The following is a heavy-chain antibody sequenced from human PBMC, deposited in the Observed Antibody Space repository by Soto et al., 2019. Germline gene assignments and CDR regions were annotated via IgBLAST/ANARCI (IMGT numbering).Heavy chain of an antibody. V-gene: IGHV1-18*01. Sequence: VASVKVSCKASGYTFTSYGISWVRQAPGQGLEWMGWISAYNGNTNYAQKLQGRVTMTTDTSTSTAYMELRSLRSDDTAVYYCARDHYDFWSGSPPYGMDVWGQGTTVTVSS. CDR2: ISAYNGNT. CDR3: ARDHYDFWSGSPPYGMDV. D-gene: IGHD3-3*01. J-gene: IGHJ6*02. CDR1: GYTFTSYG.